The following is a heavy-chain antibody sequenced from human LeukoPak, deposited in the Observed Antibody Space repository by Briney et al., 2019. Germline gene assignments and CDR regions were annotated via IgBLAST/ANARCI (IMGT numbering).Heavy chain of an antibody. J-gene: IGHJ4*02. V-gene: IGHV4-59*06. D-gene: IGHD2-21*02. CDR3: ARGAYCGGDCYSDFDY. CDR1: GGSISSYY. Sequence: PSETLSLTCTVSGGSISSYYWSWIRQHPGRGLEWIGYIYYSGSTYYNPSLKSRITISIDTSKNQFSLKLSSVTAADTAVYYCARGAYCGGDCYSDFDYWGQGTLVTVSS. CDR2: IYYSGST.